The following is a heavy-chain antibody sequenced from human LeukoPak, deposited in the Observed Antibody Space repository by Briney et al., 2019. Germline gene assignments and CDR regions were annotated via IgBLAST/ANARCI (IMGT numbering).Heavy chain of an antibody. CDR1: GGSFSGYY. V-gene: IGHV4-34*01. Sequence: PSETLSLTCAVYGGSFSGYYWSWIRQPPGKGLEWVGDINDSGSTNYNPSLKSRVTISVDTSKNQFSLKLSSVTAADTAVYYYARGRSMIGPWGQGTLVTVSS. J-gene: IGHJ5*02. CDR2: INDSGST. CDR3: ARGRSMIGP. D-gene: IGHD3-22*01.